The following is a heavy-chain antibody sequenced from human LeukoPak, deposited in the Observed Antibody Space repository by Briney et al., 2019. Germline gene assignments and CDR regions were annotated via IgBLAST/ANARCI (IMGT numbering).Heavy chain of an antibody. V-gene: IGHV4-59*11. D-gene: IGHD3-3*01. CDR2: VYYTGST. CDR3: AREEDTPTTIFGRPVGGPLDY. J-gene: IGHJ4*02. Sequence: TSETLSLTCTVSGGSIRGHYWSWLRQPPGMGLEWIGNVYYTGSTNYSPSLKSRVTISVETSNNQISLKLSSVTASDTAVYYCAREEDTPTTIFGRPVGGPLDYWGQGTLVTASS. CDR1: GGSIRGHY.